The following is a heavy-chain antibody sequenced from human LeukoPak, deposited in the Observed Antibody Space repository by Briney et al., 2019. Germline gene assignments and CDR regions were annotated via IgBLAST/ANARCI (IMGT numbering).Heavy chain of an antibody. Sequence: AGGSLRLSCVASGFTFSDAWMSWVRQAPGKGLEWVGHVKSKTAGGTTDYAAPVKDRFTISRDDSTNTLYLQMNSLKTEDTAVYYCATEYYGSYNFWGQGTLVTVSS. CDR1: GFTFSDAW. CDR3: ATEYYGSYNF. CDR2: VKSKTAGGTT. D-gene: IGHD1-26*01. V-gene: IGHV3-15*01. J-gene: IGHJ4*02.